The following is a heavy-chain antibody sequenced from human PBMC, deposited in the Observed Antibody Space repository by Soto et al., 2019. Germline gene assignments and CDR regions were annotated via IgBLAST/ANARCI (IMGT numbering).Heavy chain of an antibody. Sequence: SETLSLTCTVSNASISSRKWWTWVRQTPGKGLEWIGEIYHSGSINHNPSLKSRVTMSVDKSKNQFSLKMTSVTAADTGVYYCLRHEQWVGLNVYWGRGALVTVSS. D-gene: IGHD1-26*01. CDR3: LRHEQWVGLNVY. J-gene: IGHJ4*02. CDR1: NASISSRKW. CDR2: IYHSGSI. V-gene: IGHV4-4*02.